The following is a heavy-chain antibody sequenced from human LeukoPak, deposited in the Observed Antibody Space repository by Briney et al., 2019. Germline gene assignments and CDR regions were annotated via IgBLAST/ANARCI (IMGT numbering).Heavy chain of an antibody. J-gene: IGHJ3*02. D-gene: IGHD2/OR15-2a*01. CDR2: ISYTGTISYTGST. CDR3: ATYCKKNCISRNGFDI. Sequence: SETLSLTCTVSGGSISSSSRYWGWIRQPPGKGLEWVGIISYTGTISYTGSTYYNPSLKSRVTISIDTSKIQFSLKLTSVTAADTAVYYCATYCKKNCISRNGFDIWGQGTMVAVSS. V-gene: IGHV4-39*01. CDR1: GGSISSSSRY.